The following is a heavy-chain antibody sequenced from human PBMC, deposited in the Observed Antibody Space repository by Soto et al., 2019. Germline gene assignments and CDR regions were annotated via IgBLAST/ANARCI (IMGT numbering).Heavy chain of an antibody. Sequence: ASVKVSCKASGYTFTRSGISWVRQAPGQGLEWMGWISTYNGDTNYAQTFQGRVTMTTDTSTSTVYMELRSLRSDDTAVYYCARDLGYCSSTSCYAPENGMDVWGQGTTVTVS. J-gene: IGHJ6*02. D-gene: IGHD2-2*01. V-gene: IGHV1-18*01. CDR1: GYTFTRSG. CDR3: ARDLGYCSSTSCYAPENGMDV. CDR2: ISTYNGDT.